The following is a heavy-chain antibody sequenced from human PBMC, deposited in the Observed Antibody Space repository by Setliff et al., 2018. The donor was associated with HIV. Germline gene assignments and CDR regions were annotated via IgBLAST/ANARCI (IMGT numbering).Heavy chain of an antibody. Sequence: ASVKVSCKTSGYTFTSYYMHWVRQAPGQGLEWMGKMIAIVDVAGYSQKFQGRVTMTTDTSTSTAYMELRSLRSDDTAVYYCARWPPHRSSDYDQEYYFDYWGQGTLVTVSS. V-gene: IGHV1-46*01. CDR1: GYTFTSYY. CDR3: ARWPPHRSSDYDQEYYFDY. CDR2: MIAIVDVA. D-gene: IGHD3-22*01. J-gene: IGHJ4*02.